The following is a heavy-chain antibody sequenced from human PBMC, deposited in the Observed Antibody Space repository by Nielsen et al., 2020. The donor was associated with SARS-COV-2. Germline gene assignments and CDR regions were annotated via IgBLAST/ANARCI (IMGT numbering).Heavy chain of an antibody. CDR3: ARDAKDPYYYYYMDV. D-gene: IGHD2-15*01. CDR1: GYTFTSYA. CDR2: INAGNGNT. V-gene: IGHV1-3*01. J-gene: IGHJ6*03. Sequence: ASVKVSCKASGYTFTSYAMHWVRQAPGQRLEWMGWINAGNGNTKYSQKFQGRVTITRDTSASTAYMELSSLRSEDTAVYYCARDAKDPYYYYYMDVWGKGTTVTVSS.